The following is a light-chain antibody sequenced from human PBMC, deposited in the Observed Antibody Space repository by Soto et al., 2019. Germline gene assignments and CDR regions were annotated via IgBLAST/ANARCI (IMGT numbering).Light chain of an antibody. J-gene: IGKJ5*01. Sequence: DIQMTQSPSSLSASVGDRVTITCRASQSISSYLNWYQQKPGKAPKLLIYAASSLQGGAPSRFSGSGSGTDFSLTISSLEPEDVAVYYCQQRSQWPPMTFGQGTRLEIK. V-gene: IGKV1-39*01. CDR1: QSISSY. CDR2: AAS. CDR3: QQRSQWPPMT.